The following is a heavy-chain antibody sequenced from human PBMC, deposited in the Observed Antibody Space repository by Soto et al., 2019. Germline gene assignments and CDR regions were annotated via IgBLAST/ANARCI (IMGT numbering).Heavy chain of an antibody. CDR2: IYPGDSDT. CDR3: ARSEGLYYYYMDV. Sequence: PGESLKISCKGSGYSFTSYWIGWVRQMPGKGLEWMGIIYPGDSDTRYRPSFQGQVTISADKSISTAYLQWSSLKASDTAMYYCARSEGLYYYYMDVWGKGTTVTVSS. J-gene: IGHJ6*03. CDR1: GYSFTSYW. V-gene: IGHV5-51*01.